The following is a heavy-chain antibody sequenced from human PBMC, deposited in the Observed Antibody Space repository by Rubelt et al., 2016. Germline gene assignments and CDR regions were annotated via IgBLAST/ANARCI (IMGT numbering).Heavy chain of an antibody. J-gene: IGHJ1*01. D-gene: IGHD6-19*01. CDR2: ITDSGGST. V-gene: IGHV3-23*01. Sequence: EVQLLESGGGLVQPGGSLRLSCAASGFTFSSYAMSWVRQAPGKGLEWVSAITDSGGSTYYADSVKGRFTISRDNSKNTLYLQMTSLRAEDTAVYFCAKDPYLAVAGYFQHWGQGTLVTVSS. CDR1: GFTFSSYA. CDR3: AKDPYLAVAGYFQH.